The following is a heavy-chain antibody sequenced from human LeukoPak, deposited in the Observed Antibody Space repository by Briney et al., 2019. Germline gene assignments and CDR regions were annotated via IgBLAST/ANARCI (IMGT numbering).Heavy chain of an antibody. CDR1: GFTFGSYS. CDR3: ARDNAAVAGGDAFDI. V-gene: IGHV3-21*01. CDR2: ISSSSSYI. J-gene: IGHJ3*02. Sequence: GGSLRLSCAASGFTFGSYSMNWVRQAPGKGLEWVSSISSSSSYIYYADSVKGRFTISRDNAKNSLYLQMNSLRAEDTAVYYCARDNAAVAGGDAFDIWGQGTMVTVSS. D-gene: IGHD6-19*01.